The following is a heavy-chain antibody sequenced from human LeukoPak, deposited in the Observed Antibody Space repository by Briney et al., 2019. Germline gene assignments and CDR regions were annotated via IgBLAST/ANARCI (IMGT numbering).Heavy chain of an antibody. D-gene: IGHD6-19*01. CDR3: ARVVSRGWYPNWFDP. J-gene: IGHJ5*02. CDR2: ISSSSSTI. V-gene: IGHV3-48*01. CDR1: GFTFSSYS. Sequence: GGSLRLSCAASGFTFSSYSMNWVRQAPGKGLEWVSYISSSSSTIYYADSVKGRFTISRDNSKNTLYLQMNSLRAEDTAVYYCARVVSRGWYPNWFDPWGQGTLVTVSS.